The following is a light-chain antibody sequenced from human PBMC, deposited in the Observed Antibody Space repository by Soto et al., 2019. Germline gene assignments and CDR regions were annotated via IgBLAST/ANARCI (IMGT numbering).Light chain of an antibody. Sequence: QSVLTQPPSASGTPGQRVTISCSGSSSNTGSNYVYWYQQLPGTAPKLLIYRNNQRPSGVPDRFSGSKSGTSASLAISGLRSEDEADYYCAAWDDSLSGHYVFGTGTKVTVL. V-gene: IGLV1-47*01. J-gene: IGLJ1*01. CDR3: AAWDDSLSGHYV. CDR2: RNN. CDR1: SSNTGSNY.